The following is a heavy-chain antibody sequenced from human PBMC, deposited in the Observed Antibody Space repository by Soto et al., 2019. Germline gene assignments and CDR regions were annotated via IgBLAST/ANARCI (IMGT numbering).Heavy chain of an antibody. V-gene: IGHV4-61*01. Sequence: XETLSLPCTVSGGSVSSGRYYWSWIRQPPGKGLEWIGYIYYSGSTNYNPSLKSRVTISVDTSKNQFSLKLSSVAAADTAVYYCAREYKLYDSSGYDDWGQGTLVTVSS. D-gene: IGHD3-22*01. J-gene: IGHJ4*02. CDR2: IYYSGST. CDR1: GGSVSSGRYY. CDR3: AREYKLYDSSGYDD.